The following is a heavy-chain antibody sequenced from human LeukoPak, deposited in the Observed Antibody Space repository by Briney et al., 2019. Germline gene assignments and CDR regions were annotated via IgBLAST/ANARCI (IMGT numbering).Heavy chain of an antibody. Sequence: SVKVSCKASGGTFSGYAISWVRQAPGQGLEWMGRIIPILGIANYAQKFQGRVTITADKSTSTAYMELSSLRSEDTAVYYCATSGSYYRIDEIDYWGQGTLVTVSS. CDR2: IIPILGIA. J-gene: IGHJ4*02. CDR3: ATSGSYYRIDEIDY. V-gene: IGHV1-69*04. D-gene: IGHD1-26*01. CDR1: GGTFSGYA.